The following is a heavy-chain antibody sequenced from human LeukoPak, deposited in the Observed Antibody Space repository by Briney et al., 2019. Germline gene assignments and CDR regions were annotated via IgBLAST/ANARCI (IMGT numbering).Heavy chain of an antibody. Sequence: PSQTLSLTCTVSGVSISSGSYYWRWIRQPAGKGLEWIGRIYTSGSTNYNPSLKSRVTISVDTSKNQFSLKLSSVTAADTAVYYCARDRRDGYNLGQFDPWGQGTLVTVSS. CDR3: ARDRRDGYNLGQFDP. CDR2: IYTSGST. V-gene: IGHV4-61*02. CDR1: GVSISSGSYY. D-gene: IGHD5-24*01. J-gene: IGHJ5*02.